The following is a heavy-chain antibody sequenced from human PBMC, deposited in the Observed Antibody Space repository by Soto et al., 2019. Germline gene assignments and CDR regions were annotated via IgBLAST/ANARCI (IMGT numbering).Heavy chain of an antibody. CDR1: GFTFSSYA. CDR2: ISYDGSNK. CDR3: ARPLWRDDYNWGYFDL. D-gene: IGHD4-4*01. V-gene: IGHV3-30-3*01. Sequence: QVQLVESGGGVVQPGRSLRLSCAASGFTFSSYAMHWVRQAPGKGLEWVAVISYDGSNKYYADSWKGRFTISRDNSKNTLYLQMNSLRLEDTAVYYCARPLWRDDYNWGYFDLWGRGTLVTVSS. J-gene: IGHJ2*01.